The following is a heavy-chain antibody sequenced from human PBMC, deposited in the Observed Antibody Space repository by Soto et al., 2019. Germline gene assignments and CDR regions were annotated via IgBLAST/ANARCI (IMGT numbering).Heavy chain of an antibody. CDR3: ARVGFGDPFDF. Sequence: AVPVKVARKGSGYGFTTYRINWVRQAPGQGLEWVGWFNPDNQNTNYAQKFQDRVSLTTDSSTNTAYMELRDLRSDDTAVYYCARVGFGDPFDFWGQGSLVTVSS. V-gene: IGHV1-18*01. D-gene: IGHD2-21*02. J-gene: IGHJ4*02. CDR1: GYGFTTYR. CDR2: FNPDNQNT.